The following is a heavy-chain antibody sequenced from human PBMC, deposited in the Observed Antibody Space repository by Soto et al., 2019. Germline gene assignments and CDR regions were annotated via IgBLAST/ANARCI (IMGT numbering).Heavy chain of an antibody. J-gene: IGHJ5*02. CDR3: ARAGCSSTSCYSFVGWFDP. CDR2: IYYSGST. D-gene: IGHD2-2*01. Sequence: SETLSLTCTVSCGSISSYYWSWIRQPPGKGLEWIGYIYYSGSTNYNPSLKSRVTISVDTSKNQFSLKLSSVTAADTAVYYCARAGCSSTSCYSFVGWFDPWGQGTLVTVSS. V-gene: IGHV4-59*01. CDR1: CGSISSYY.